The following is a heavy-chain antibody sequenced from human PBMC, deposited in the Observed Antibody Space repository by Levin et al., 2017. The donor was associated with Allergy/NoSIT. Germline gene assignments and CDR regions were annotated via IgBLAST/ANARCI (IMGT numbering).Heavy chain of an antibody. V-gene: IGHV2-5*02. CDR3: ARRRWEYYGRSGYPLFDP. Sequence: SGPTLVKPTQTLTLTCTFSGFSLSATKMGVGWFRQSPGKALEWLALIYWDDEKRYSPTLNNRLTITKDTSRNQVGLTMTNMDPVDTATYYCARRRWEYYGRSGYPLFDPWGQGTLVTVSS. J-gene: IGHJ5*02. D-gene: IGHD3-22*01. CDR2: IYWDDEK. CDR1: GFSLSATKMG.